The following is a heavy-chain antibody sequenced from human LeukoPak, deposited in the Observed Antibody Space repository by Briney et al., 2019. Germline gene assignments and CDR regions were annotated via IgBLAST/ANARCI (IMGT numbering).Heavy chain of an antibody. CDR3: ARGAYVGDIVATLTALFDY. D-gene: IGHD5-12*01. CDR1: GGSFSGYY. CDR2: INHSGST. V-gene: IGHV4-34*01. J-gene: IGHJ4*02. Sequence: SETLSLTCAVSGGSFSGYYWSWIRQPPGKGLEWIGEINHSGSTNYNPYPKSRVTISVDTSKNQFSLKLSSVTAADTAVYYCARGAYVGDIVATLTALFDYWGQGTLVTVSS.